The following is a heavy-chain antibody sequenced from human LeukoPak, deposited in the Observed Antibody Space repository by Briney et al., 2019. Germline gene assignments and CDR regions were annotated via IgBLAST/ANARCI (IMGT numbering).Heavy chain of an antibody. Sequence: ASVKVSCKASGYTFTSYDINWVRQATGQGLEWMGWMNPNSGNTGYAQKFQGRVTITRNTSISTAYMELSSLRSEDTAVYYCARWSSTGSVLGYWGQGTLVTVSS. CDR2: MNPNSGNT. V-gene: IGHV1-8*03. J-gene: IGHJ4*02. CDR3: ARWSSTGSVLGY. CDR1: GYTFTSYD. D-gene: IGHD2-2*01.